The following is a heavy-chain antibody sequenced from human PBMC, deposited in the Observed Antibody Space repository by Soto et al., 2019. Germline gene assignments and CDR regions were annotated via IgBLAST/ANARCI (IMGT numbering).Heavy chain of an antibody. D-gene: IGHD3-3*01. Sequence: PSETLSLTCTVSGGSISSGDYYWSWIRQPPGKGLERIGYIYYSGSTYYNPSLKSRVTISVDTSKNQFSLKLSSVTAADTAVYYCARDPSIFGVVITPGPLGMDVWGQGTTVTVSS. CDR1: GGSISSGDYY. J-gene: IGHJ6*02. V-gene: IGHV4-30-4*01. CDR2: IYYSGST. CDR3: ARDPSIFGVVITPGPLGMDV.